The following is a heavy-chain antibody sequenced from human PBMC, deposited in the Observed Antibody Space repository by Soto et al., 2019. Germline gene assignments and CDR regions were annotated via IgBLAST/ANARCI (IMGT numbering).Heavy chain of an antibody. CDR1: GDSISSSNW. J-gene: IGHJ4*02. D-gene: IGHD1-26*01. CDR2: SYHSGST. CDR3: ARHSGSYFRAY. Sequence: QVQLQESGPGLVKPSGTLSLTCAVSGDSISSSNWWRWVRQPPGTGLEWIGESYHSGSTNYNPSLKGRVPISIDKDNNQFSLNLNSVTAADTAVYYCARHSGSYFRAYWGQGTLVTVSS. V-gene: IGHV4-4*02.